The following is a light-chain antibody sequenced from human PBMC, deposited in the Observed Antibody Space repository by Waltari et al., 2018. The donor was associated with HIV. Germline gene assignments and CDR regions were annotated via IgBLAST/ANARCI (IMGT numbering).Light chain of an antibody. V-gene: IGLV1-40*01. J-gene: IGLJ3*02. CDR2: DND. Sequence: QSVLTQPPSVSAAPGQRVTISCTGSSSNIGANYGVNWYQHVPGTAPRGLIHDNDNRPSGVPDRFSASRSGTSASLAIGGLHSEDEAVYYCHSYDSSLSSWVFGGGTTVTV. CDR1: SSNIGANYG. CDR3: HSYDSSLSSWV.